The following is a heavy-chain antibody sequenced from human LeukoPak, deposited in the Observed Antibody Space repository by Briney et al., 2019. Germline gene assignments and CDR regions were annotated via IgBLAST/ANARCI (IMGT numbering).Heavy chain of an antibody. CDR1: GGSISSYY. V-gene: IGHV4-59*08. Sequence: SETLSLTCTVSGGSISSYYWSWIRQPPGKGLEWIGYIYYSGSTNYNPSLKSRVTISVDTSKNQFSLKLSSVTAAGTAVYYCARRADSSSSNSYYYYYMDVWGKGTTVTVSS. J-gene: IGHJ6*03. CDR3: ARRADSSSSNSYYYYYMDV. CDR2: IYYSGST. D-gene: IGHD6-6*01.